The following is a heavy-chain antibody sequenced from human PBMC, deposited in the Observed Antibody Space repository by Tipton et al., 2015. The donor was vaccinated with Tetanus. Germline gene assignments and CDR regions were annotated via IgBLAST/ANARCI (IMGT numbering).Heavy chain of an antibody. CDR2: ISAYNGNT. CDR1: GYTFTSYG. J-gene: IGHJ4*02. V-gene: IGHV1-18*01. D-gene: IGHD3-10*01. CDR3: ARDWATMVRGPPPDFLDY. Sequence: QLVQSGAEVKKPGASVKVSCKASGYTFTSYGISWVRQAPGQGLEWMRWISAYNGNTNYAQKLQGRVTMTTDTSTSTAYMELRSLGSDDTAVYYCARDWATMVRGPPPDFLDYWGQGTLVTVSS.